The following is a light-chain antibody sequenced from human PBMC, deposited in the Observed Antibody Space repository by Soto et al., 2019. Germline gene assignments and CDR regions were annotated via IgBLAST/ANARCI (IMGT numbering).Light chain of an antibody. CDR2: GNS. CDR3: QSYDCSLSGSF. CDR1: NSNIGAGYD. V-gene: IGLV1-40*01. J-gene: IGLJ1*01. Sequence: QSALTQPPSVSGAPGQRVTISCTGSNSNIGAGYDVHWYQQLPGTAPKLLIYGNSNRPSGVPDRFSGYKSVTSASLAITGIQAEDEAHYYCQSYDCSLSGSFFGTGTNVTVL.